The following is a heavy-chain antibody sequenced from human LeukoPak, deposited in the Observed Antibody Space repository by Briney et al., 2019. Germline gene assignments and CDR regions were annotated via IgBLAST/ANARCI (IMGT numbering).Heavy chain of an antibody. V-gene: IGHV5-51*07. CDR1: RYSFSSYW. Sequence: GESLKISCQVSRYSFSSYWVAWVHQMPGKGLEWMGIIYPGDSDTRYSPSFQGQVTISADKSINTAYLQWSSLKASDTAMYYCARPAMVRGITNWFDPWGQGTLVTVSS. J-gene: IGHJ5*02. CDR2: IYPGDSDT. D-gene: IGHD3-10*01. CDR3: ARPAMVRGITNWFDP.